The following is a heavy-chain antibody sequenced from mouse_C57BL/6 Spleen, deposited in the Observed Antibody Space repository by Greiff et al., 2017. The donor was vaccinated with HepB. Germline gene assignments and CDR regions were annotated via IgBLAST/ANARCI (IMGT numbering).Heavy chain of an antibody. CDR2: IYPGDGDT. CDR1: GYAFSSSW. CDR3: ARFPTTVVAWYFDV. D-gene: IGHD1-1*01. Sequence: QVQLKQSGPELVKPGASVKISCKASGYAFSSSWMNWVKQRPGKGLEWIGRIYPGDGDTNYNGKFKGKATLTADKSSSKGYMQLSSLTSEDSAVYFCARFPTTVVAWYFDVWGTGTTVTVSS. V-gene: IGHV1-82*01. J-gene: IGHJ1*03.